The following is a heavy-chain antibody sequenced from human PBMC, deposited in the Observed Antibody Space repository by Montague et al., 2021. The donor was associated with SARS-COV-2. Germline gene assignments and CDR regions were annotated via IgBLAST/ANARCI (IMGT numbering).Heavy chain of an antibody. D-gene: IGHD2-2*01. CDR1: GGSFSVYS. Sequence: SETLSLTCAVHGGSFSVYSWSWLRQSPRSGLEWIAEIHHSGTANYNPSLKSRVSISVDTSKNQFTLKLTSVTAADTAIYYCAKEREGVRAAKTLVAFDLWGQGTMVTVSS. V-gene: IGHV4-34*01. CDR3: AKEREGVRAAKTLVAFDL. CDR2: IHHSGTA. J-gene: IGHJ3*01.